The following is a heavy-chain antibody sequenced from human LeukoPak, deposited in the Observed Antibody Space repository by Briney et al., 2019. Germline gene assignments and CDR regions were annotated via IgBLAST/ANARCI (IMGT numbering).Heavy chain of an antibody. J-gene: IGHJ4*02. CDR3: AKDLIGHSSSWPAY. CDR2: VSYGGSNK. CDR1: RFTFSSYG. Sequence: GGSLRLSCAASRFTFSSYGMHWVRQAPGKGLEWVALVSYGGSNKYYADSVKGRFTISRDNSKNTLYLQMNSLRAEDTAVYYCAKDLIGHSSSWPAYWGQGTLVTVSS. D-gene: IGHD6-13*01. V-gene: IGHV3-30*18.